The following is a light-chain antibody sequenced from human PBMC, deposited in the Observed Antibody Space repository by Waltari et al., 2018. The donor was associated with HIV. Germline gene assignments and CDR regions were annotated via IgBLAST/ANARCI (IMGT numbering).Light chain of an antibody. CDR1: SNDVGAYNF. J-gene: IGLJ2*01. CDR3: SSVTGVNTDVI. V-gene: IGLV2-8*01. Sequence: QSALTQPPSASGSPGQSVTISCTGTSNDVGAYNFVSWYQHHPGKAPKLIIYEVSKRPSGVPDRFSASKSANTASLTVSGLQTEDEADYYCSSVTGVNTDVIFGGGTRLTVL. CDR2: EVS.